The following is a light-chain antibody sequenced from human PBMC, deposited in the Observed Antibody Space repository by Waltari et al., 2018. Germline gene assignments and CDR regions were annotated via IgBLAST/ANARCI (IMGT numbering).Light chain of an antibody. Sequence: QSALTQPASVSGSPGQSITISCTGTSSDVGGYNLVSWYQHHSGKAPKLIIYEGSKRPSGVSYRFSGSKSGYTASLTISGLQAEDEADYYCCSYAGSKDLFGGGTKLTVL. CDR1: SSDVGGYNL. CDR3: CSYAGSKDL. V-gene: IGLV2-23*01. CDR2: EGS. J-gene: IGLJ2*01.